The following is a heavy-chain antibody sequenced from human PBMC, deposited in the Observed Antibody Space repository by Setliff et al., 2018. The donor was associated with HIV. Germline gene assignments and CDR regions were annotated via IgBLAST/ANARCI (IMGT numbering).Heavy chain of an antibody. CDR2: ISGSGGST. CDR3: AKEEYYYDSSGYFPYYYYYYMDV. D-gene: IGHD3-22*01. CDR1: GFTFSSYA. J-gene: IGHJ6*03. Sequence: RLSCAASGFTFSSYAMSWVRQAPGKGLEWVSAISGSGGSTYYADSVKGRFTISRDNSKNTLYLQMNSLRAEDTAVYYCAKEEYYYDSSGYFPYYYYYYMDVWGKGTTVTVSS. V-gene: IGHV3-23*01.